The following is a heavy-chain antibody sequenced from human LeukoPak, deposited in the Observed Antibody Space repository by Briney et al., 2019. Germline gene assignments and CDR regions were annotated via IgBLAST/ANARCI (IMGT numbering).Heavy chain of an antibody. Sequence: SETLSLTCAVSGGSISSGGYSWSWIRQPPGKGLEWIGYIYYSGSTYYNPSLKSRVTISVDTSKNQFSLKLSSVTAADTAVYYCARRPLGYSGTKSFDYWGQGTLVTVSS. V-gene: IGHV4-30-4*07. CDR3: ARRPLGYSGTKSFDY. CDR2: IYYSGST. J-gene: IGHJ4*02. CDR1: GGSISSGGYS. D-gene: IGHD1-26*01.